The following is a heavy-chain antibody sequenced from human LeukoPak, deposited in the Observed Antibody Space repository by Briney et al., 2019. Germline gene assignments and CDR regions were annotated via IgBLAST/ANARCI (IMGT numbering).Heavy chain of an antibody. D-gene: IGHD2-21*02. V-gene: IGHV3-74*01. Sequence: GGSLRLSCTASGFSFSGHWMHWARQLPGKGLVWVSRISPTGSTTSYADSVKGRFTVSRDNAKNTLYLQMNSLRAEDTAVYYCAGDWHSNYWGQGTLVTVSS. J-gene: IGHJ4*02. CDR1: GFSFSGHW. CDR3: AGDWHSNY. CDR2: ISPTGSTT.